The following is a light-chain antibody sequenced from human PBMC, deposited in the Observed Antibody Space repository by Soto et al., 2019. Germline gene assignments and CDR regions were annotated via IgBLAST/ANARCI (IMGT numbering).Light chain of an antibody. Sequence: QSALTQPASVSGSPGQSITFSCTGTRRDVGGYNYVCWYQHHPGKAPKLIIYDVTNRPSGVSNRFSGSKSGNTASLTISGLQAEDEADYYCSSYTRDRTIIFGGGTKLTVL. CDR2: DVT. CDR1: RRDVGGYNY. J-gene: IGLJ2*01. V-gene: IGLV2-14*03. CDR3: SSYTRDRTII.